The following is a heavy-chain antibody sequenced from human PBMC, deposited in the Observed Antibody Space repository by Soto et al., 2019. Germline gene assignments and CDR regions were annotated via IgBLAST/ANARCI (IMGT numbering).Heavy chain of an antibody. CDR3: AQMLYYAMEV. Sequence: QVTLKESGPVLVKPTETLTLTCTVSGFSLNHPRMGVSWIRQPPGKALEWLAHISSSDEKSYSTSLSSRLTISKDTSESQVVLTMTNMDPVDTATYYCAQMLYYAMEVWGQGTTVAVSS. CDR2: ISSSDEK. J-gene: IGHJ6*02. CDR1: GFSLNHPRMG. V-gene: IGHV2-26*01.